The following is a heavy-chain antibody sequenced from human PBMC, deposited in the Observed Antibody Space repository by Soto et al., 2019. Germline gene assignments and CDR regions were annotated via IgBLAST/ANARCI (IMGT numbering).Heavy chain of an antibody. D-gene: IGHD3-10*01. CDR3: ATSYGSGYRAFDY. Sequence: QVQLVQSGAEVKRPGSSVKVSCKASGDTFSFYSINWVRQAPGLGLEWMGRINPILSMSNYAQRFQGRVTMTADKXTSTAYMDLSSLRSEDTAIYYCATSYGSGYRAFDYWGQGALVTVSS. CDR2: INPILSMS. J-gene: IGHJ4*02. CDR1: GDTFSFYS. V-gene: IGHV1-69*02.